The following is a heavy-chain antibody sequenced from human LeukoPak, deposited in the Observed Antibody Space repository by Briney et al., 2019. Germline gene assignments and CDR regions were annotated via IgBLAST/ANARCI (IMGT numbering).Heavy chain of an antibody. J-gene: IGHJ4*02. CDR3: ARAHYLRPYFFDY. V-gene: IGHV1-2*02. CDR2: INPNSGGT. Sequence: GASVKVSCKASGYTITDYYIHWVREAPGQGLEWMGWINPNSGGTNYAQKFEGRVTMTTDTSINTGYVELSSLTSDDTAVYFCARAHYLRPYFFDYWGQGTLVTVSS. CDR1: GYTITDYY. D-gene: IGHD3-10*01.